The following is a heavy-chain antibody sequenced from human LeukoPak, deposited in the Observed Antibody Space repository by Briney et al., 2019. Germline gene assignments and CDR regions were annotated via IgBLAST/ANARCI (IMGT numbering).Heavy chain of an antibody. CDR1: GFTFSSYG. V-gene: IGHV3-30*02. Sequence: GGSLRLSCAASGFTFSSYGMHWFRQAPGKGLEWVALIRYDGSNKYYADSVKGRFTISRDNSKNTLYLQMNSLRAEDTAVYYCAKQSVTIDQKRRYFYYWGQGTLVTVSS. J-gene: IGHJ4*02. CDR3: AKQSVTIDQKRRYFYY. D-gene: IGHD4-17*01. CDR2: IRYDGSNK.